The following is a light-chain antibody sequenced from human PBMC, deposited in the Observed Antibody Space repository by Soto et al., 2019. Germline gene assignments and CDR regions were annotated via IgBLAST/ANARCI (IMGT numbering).Light chain of an antibody. CDR2: TIN. CDR3: ASWDDSLHGVV. CDR1: RTNIGSNT. J-gene: IGLJ2*01. Sequence: QSVLTQPPSASGTPGQRVTISCSGSRTNIGSNTVNWYQQFPGTAPKLLIYTINQRPSGVPDRFSGARSGTSASLAISGLQSEDEDNYYCASWDDSLHGVVFGGGTKLTVL. V-gene: IGLV1-44*01.